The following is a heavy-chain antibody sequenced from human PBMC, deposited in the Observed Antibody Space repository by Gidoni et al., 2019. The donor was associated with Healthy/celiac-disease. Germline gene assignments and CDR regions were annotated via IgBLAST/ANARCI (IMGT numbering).Heavy chain of an antibody. J-gene: IGHJ3*02. Sequence: EVQLVETGGGLIQPGGSLRLSCAASGFTVSSNYMSWVRQAPGKGLEWVSVIYSGGSTYYADSVKGRFTISRDNSKNTLYLQMNSLRAEDTAVYYCAREGIASTDAFDIWGQGTMVTVSS. CDR2: IYSGGST. CDR3: AREGIASTDAFDI. CDR1: GFTVSSNY. D-gene: IGHD2-21*01. V-gene: IGHV3-53*02.